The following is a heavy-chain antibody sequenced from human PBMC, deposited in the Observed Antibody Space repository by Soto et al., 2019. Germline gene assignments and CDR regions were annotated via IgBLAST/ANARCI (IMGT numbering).Heavy chain of an antibody. D-gene: IGHD3-9*01. CDR1: GYTFTSYD. V-gene: IGHV1-8*01. CDR2: MNPNSGNT. J-gene: IGHJ6*02. CDR3: ARERHIRYFDWLPNYYGMDV. Sequence: GASVKVSCKASGYTFTSYDINWVRQATGQGLEWMGWMNPNSGNTGYAQKFQGRVTMTRNTSISTAYMELSSLRSEDTAVYYCARERHIRYFDWLPNYYGMDVWGQGTTVTVSS.